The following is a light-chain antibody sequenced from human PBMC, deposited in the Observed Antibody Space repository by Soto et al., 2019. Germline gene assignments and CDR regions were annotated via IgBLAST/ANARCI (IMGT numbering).Light chain of an antibody. CDR1: SSDVGGYNF. Sequence: QSALTQPASVSGSPGQSITISCTGTSSDVGGYNFVSWYQQHPGKAPKLMIYGVSNRASGFSDRFSASKSGNTASLTISSRQPGDEADYYCTSSTSRSTYVFGTGTKLTVL. CDR3: TSSTSRSTYV. J-gene: IGLJ1*01. CDR2: GVS. V-gene: IGLV2-14*01.